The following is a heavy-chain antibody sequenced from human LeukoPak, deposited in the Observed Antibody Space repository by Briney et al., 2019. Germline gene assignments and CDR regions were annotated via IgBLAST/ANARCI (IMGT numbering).Heavy chain of an antibody. Sequence: SETLSLTCTVSGASISTYYWCWIRQPAGEGLEWIGRIYTSGSTDYNPSPKSRVTVSVDKSKNQLSLKLSSVTAADTAVYYCAREVVPGVISTVRFDPWGKGTLVTVSS. CDR2: IYTSGST. J-gene: IGHJ5*02. CDR3: AREVVPGVISTVRFDP. CDR1: GASISTYY. V-gene: IGHV4-4*07. D-gene: IGHD2-2*01.